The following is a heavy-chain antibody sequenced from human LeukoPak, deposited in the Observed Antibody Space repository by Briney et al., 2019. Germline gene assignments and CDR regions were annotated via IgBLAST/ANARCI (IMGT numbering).Heavy chain of an antibody. CDR2: INHGGST. CDR3: ARGRSISWRGWFDP. CDR1: GGSFSGYY. Sequence: PSETLCLPCAVYGGSFSGYYWSWIRQPPGKGLEWIGGINHGGSTNYNPSLKSRVTISVGTSKNQFSLKLSSVTAADTAVYYCARGRSISWRGWFDPWGQGTLVTVSS. D-gene: IGHD6-13*01. V-gene: IGHV4-34*01. J-gene: IGHJ5*02.